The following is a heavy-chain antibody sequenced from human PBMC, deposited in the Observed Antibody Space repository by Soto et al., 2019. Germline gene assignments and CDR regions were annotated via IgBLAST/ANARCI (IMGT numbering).Heavy chain of an antibody. CDR1: GGSISSSSYY. V-gene: IGHV4-39*01. D-gene: IGHD6-13*01. Sequence: SETLSLTCTVSGGSISSSSYYWGWIRQPPGKGLEWIGSIYYSGSTYYNPSLKSRVTISVDTSKNRFSLKLSSVTAAGTAVYYWAGHTKEQAGTDWFDPWGQGTLVTVSS. J-gene: IGHJ5*02. CDR2: IYYSGST. CDR3: AGHTKEQAGTDWFDP.